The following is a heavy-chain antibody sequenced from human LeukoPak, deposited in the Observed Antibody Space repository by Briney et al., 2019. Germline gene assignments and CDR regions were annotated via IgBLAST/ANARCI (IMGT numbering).Heavy chain of an antibody. Sequence: PSETLSLTCTVSGGSIGSSYYYWGWIRQPPGKGLEWIGNIYYSGSTYYNPSLKSRGTISVDTSKNQFSLKWSSVTAADTAVYYCARIRGVVPAAIHYYYGMDVWGQGTTVTVSS. CDR3: ARIRGVVPAAIHYYYGMDV. D-gene: IGHD2-2*01. V-gene: IGHV4-39*01. CDR2: IYYSGST. J-gene: IGHJ6*02. CDR1: GGSIGSSYYY.